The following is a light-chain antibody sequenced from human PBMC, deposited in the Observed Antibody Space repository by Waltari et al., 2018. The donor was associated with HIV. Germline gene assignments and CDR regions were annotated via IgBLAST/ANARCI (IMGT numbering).Light chain of an antibody. CDR2: GAS. CDR3: QQYGSSPQT. J-gene: IGKJ1*01. CDR1: QSVSSRY. Sequence: EIVLTQSPGTLSLSPGERATLSCRDSQSVSSRYLAWYQRKPGQAPRLLIYGASSRATGIPDRFSGSGSGTDFTLTISRLEPEDFAVYYCQQYGSSPQTFGQGTKVEIK. V-gene: IGKV3-20*01.